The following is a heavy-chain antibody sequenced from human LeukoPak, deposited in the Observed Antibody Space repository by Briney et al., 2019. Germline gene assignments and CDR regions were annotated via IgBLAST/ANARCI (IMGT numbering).Heavy chain of an antibody. CDR1: GFTFGDYA. Sequence: GGSLRLSCTASGFTFGDYAMSCVRQAPGKGLEWVGFIRSTAYGGTTNYAASVKGRFTISRDDSKSIAYLQMNSLKTEDTAVYYCSRLGLVGATTAFDIWGQGTMVTVSS. J-gene: IGHJ3*02. D-gene: IGHD1-26*01. V-gene: IGHV3-49*04. CDR2: IRSTAYGGTT. CDR3: SRLGLVGATTAFDI.